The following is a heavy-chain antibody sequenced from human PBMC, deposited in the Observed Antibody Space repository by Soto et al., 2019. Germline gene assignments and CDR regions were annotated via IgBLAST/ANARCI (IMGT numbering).Heavy chain of an antibody. V-gene: IGHV3-53*04. CDR3: ARVYYDILTGPLSFDY. J-gene: IGHJ4*02. CDR2: IYSGGST. D-gene: IGHD3-9*01. CDR1: GFTVSSNY. Sequence: GGSLRLSCAASGFTVSSNYMSWVRQAPGKGLEWVSVIYSGGSTYYADSVKGRFTISRHNSKNTLYLQMNSLRAEDTAVYYCARVYYDILTGPLSFDYWGQGTLVTVSS.